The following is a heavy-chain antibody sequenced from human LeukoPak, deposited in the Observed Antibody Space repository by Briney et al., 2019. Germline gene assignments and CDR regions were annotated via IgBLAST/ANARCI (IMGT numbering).Heavy chain of an antibody. CDR2: INPNSGGT. J-gene: IGHJ5*02. V-gene: IGHV1-2*02. Sequence: GASVKVSCKASGYTFTGYYMHWVRQAPGQGLEWMGWINPNSGGTNYAQKFQGRVTMTRDTSISTAYMELSRLRSDDTAVYYCARADYDILTGHALDNWFDPWGQGTLVTVSS. D-gene: IGHD3-9*01. CDR1: GYTFTGYY. CDR3: ARADYDILTGHALDNWFDP.